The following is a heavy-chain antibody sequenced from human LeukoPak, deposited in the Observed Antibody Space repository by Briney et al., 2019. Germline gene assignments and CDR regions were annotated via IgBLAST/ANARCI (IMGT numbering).Heavy chain of an antibody. CDR3: ARAASGDYVGYAFDI. V-gene: IGHV3-21*04. CDR1: GFTLRSYS. Sequence: PGGSLRPSCAASGFTLRSYSMNRVPQAPGEGLGWVSSISSSSSYIYYADSVKGRFTISRDNAKNSLYLQMNSLRAEDTALYYCARAASGDYVGYAFDIWGQGTMVTVSS. J-gene: IGHJ3*02. D-gene: IGHD4-17*01. CDR2: ISSSSSYI.